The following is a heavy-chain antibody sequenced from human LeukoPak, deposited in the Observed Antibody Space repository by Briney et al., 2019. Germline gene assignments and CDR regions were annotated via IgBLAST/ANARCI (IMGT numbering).Heavy chain of an antibody. CDR3: AKGPKQLLVGSRGYYFDY. Sequence: GGSLRLSCGASGFTFSSYAMSWVRQAPGKGLEWVSGISGSGDRRNNADSVKGRFTISRDISKNTLYLQMNSLRAEDTAVYYCAKGPKQLLVGSRGYYFDYWGQGTLVTVSS. V-gene: IGHV3-23*01. J-gene: IGHJ4*02. CDR1: GFTFSSYA. D-gene: IGHD6-13*01. CDR2: ISGSGDRR.